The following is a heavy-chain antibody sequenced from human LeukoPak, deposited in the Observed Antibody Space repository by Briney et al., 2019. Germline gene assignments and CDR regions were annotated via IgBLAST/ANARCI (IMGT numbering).Heavy chain of an antibody. V-gene: IGHV3-53*01. CDR1: GFSVGSKY. CDR3: ARVGDHFHWYLDL. CDR2: LYSGSDT. D-gene: IGHD3-3*02. Sequence: GGSLRLSCAASGFSVGSKYMNWVRQAPGKGLEWISILYSGSDTYYSDSVRGRLTISRDDSKNTLSLQMNSLRAEDTAVYYCARVGDHFHWYLDLWGRGTLVSVSS. J-gene: IGHJ2*01.